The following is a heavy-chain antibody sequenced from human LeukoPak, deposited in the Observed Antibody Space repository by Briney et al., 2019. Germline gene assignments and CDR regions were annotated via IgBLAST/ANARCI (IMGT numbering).Heavy chain of an antibody. J-gene: IGHJ1*01. CDR2: ISGSGGST. Sequence: GGSLRLSCAAPGFTFSSYAMSWVRQAPGKGLGWVSAISGSGGSTYYADSVKGRFTISRDNSKNTLYLQMNSLRAEDTAVYYCAKVRTDYYDSSGHAEYFQHWGQGTLVTVSS. CDR1: GFTFSSYA. CDR3: AKVRTDYYDSSGHAEYFQH. D-gene: IGHD3-22*01. V-gene: IGHV3-23*01.